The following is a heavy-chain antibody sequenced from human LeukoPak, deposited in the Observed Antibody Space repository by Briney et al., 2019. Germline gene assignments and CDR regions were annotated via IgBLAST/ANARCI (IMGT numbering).Heavy chain of an antibody. Sequence: GGTLRLSCVASGFSFSYHGMNWVRQPPGKGLEWVSSIFPSGGEIHYADSVRGRFTISRDNSKSTLSLQMNSLRAEDTAIYYCATYRQVLLPFESGGQGTRVTVSS. V-gene: IGHV3-23*01. D-gene: IGHD2-8*02. CDR1: GFSFSYHG. J-gene: IGHJ4*02. CDR3: ATYRQVLLPFES. CDR2: IFPSGGEI.